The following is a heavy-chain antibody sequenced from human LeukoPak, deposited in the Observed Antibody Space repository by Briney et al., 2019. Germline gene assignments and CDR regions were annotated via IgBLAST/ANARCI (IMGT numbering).Heavy chain of an antibody. J-gene: IGHJ4*02. V-gene: IGHV3-21*01. CDR3: ARERALGYYYDSS. CDR2: ISSSSSYI. D-gene: IGHD3-22*01. Sequence: GGSLRLSWAASGFTFSSYSMNWVRQAPGKGLEWVSSISSSSSYIYYADSVKGRFTISRDNAKNSLYLQMNSMRAQDTAAYYCARERALGYYYDSSWGQGTLLSVPS. CDR1: GFTFSSYS.